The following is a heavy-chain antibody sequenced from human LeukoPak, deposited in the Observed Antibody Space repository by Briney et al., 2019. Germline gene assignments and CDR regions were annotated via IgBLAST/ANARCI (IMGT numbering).Heavy chain of an antibody. CDR2: ISSSGSTI. CDR3: ARDGGYYYAGKNWFDP. D-gene: IGHD3-22*01. CDR1: GFAFSNYD. Sequence: GGSLRLSCAASGFAFSNYDMSWIRQAPGKGLEWVSYISSSGSTIYYADSVKGRFTISRDNAKNSLYLQMNSLRAEDTAVYYCARDGGYYYAGKNWFDPWGQGTLVTVSS. J-gene: IGHJ5*02. V-gene: IGHV3-11*01.